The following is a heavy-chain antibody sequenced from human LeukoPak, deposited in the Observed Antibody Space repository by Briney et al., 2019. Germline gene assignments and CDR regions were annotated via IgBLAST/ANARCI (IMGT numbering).Heavy chain of an antibody. V-gene: IGHV3-21*01. J-gene: IGHJ6*04. Sequence: GGSLRLSCAASGFTFSSYSMNWVRQAPGKGLEWVSSIRSSSSYINYADSVKGRFTISRDNAKNSLYLQMNSLRAEDTAVYYCAELGITMIGGAWGKGTTVTISS. CDR3: AELGITMIGGA. CDR2: IRSSSSYI. CDR1: GFTFSSYS. D-gene: IGHD3-10*02.